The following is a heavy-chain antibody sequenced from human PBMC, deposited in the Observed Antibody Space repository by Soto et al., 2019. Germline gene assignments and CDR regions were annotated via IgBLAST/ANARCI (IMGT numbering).Heavy chain of an antibody. CDR1: GYIFIHYY. Sequence: QVQLVQSGAEVKQPGASVKLSCKASGYIFIHYYIHWVRQAPGQGLEWMAIINPNGGSTNYAQKFQGRVTVTSDTSTTTVSMELNSLGSGATAVYFCARSLLQGDFWGQGTLVTVSS. V-gene: IGHV1-46*01. CDR2: INPNGGST. D-gene: IGHD2-21*01. J-gene: IGHJ4*02. CDR3: ARSLLQGDF.